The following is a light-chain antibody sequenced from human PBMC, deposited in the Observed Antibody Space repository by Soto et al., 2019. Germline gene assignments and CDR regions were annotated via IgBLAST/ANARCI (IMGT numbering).Light chain of an antibody. J-gene: IGLJ2*01. CDR2: RNN. CDR3: AAWYDSLPGEV. CDR1: SSNIGSNY. V-gene: IGLV1-47*01. Sequence: QSVLTQPPSASGTPGQRVTISCSGSSSNIGSNYVYWYQQLPGTAPKLLIYRNNQRPSGVPDRFSGSKSGTSASLAISGLRSEDEADYYCAAWYDSLPGEVFGGGTKLTVL.